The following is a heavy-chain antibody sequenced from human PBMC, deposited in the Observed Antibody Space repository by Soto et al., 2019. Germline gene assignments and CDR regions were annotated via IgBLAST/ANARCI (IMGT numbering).Heavy chain of an antibody. V-gene: IGHV3-33*01. CDR1: GFTFSSYG. D-gene: IGHD3-10*01. J-gene: IGHJ5*02. CDR2: IWYDGSNK. Sequence: QVQLVESGGGVVQPGRSLRLSCAASGFTFSSYGMHWVRQAPGKGLEWVAVIWYDGSNKYYADSVKGRFTISRDNSKNTLYLQMNSLRAEDTAVYYCARDPYYYGSGASWFDPWGQGSLVTVSS. CDR3: ARDPYYYGSGASWFDP.